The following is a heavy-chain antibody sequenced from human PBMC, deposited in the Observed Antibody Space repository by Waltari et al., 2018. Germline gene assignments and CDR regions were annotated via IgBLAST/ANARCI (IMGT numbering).Heavy chain of an antibody. CDR2: IHYSGST. J-gene: IGHJ5*02. CDR3: AKMAGTWQLAENWFDP. V-gene: IGHV4-59*01. Sequence: QVQLQESGPGLVKSSETLSLTCSVSGGSISGYYWSWIRQPPGKGLEWIGYIHYSGSTNSNPSLKSRVSISVDTSKNQFSLNLRSVSAADTAVYYCAKMAGTWQLAENWFDPWGQGTLVTVSS. D-gene: IGHD6-6*01. CDR1: GGSISGYY.